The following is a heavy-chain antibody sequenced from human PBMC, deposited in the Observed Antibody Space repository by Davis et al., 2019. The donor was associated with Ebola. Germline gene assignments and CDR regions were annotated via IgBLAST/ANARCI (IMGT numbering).Heavy chain of an antibody. CDR2: IIPIFGAA. J-gene: IGHJ4*02. V-gene: IGHV1-69*13. Sequence: AASVKVSCKTSGGTFSRYAISWVRQAPGQGLEWMGGIIPIFGAANSAQKFQGRVTMTADESTSTAYMEVSSLRAEDTAMYYCARAQFPTTSDHWGQGTLVTVSS. D-gene: IGHD1-1*01. CDR3: ARAQFPTTSDH. CDR1: GGTFSRYA.